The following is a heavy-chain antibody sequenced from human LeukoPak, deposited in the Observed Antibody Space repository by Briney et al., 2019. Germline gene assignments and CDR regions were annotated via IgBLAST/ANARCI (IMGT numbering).Heavy chain of an antibody. CDR1: GYTFTSYA. CDR3: ARDLRTSPYYDSSGYYPDAFDI. CDR2: INTNTGNP. Sequence: ASVKVSCKASGYTFTSYAMNWVRQAPGQGLEWMGWINTNTGNPTYAQGFTGRFVFSLDTSVSTAYLQISSLKAEDTAVYYCARDLRTSPYYDSSGYYPDAFDIWGQGTMVTVSS. V-gene: IGHV7-4-1*02. D-gene: IGHD3-22*01. J-gene: IGHJ3*02.